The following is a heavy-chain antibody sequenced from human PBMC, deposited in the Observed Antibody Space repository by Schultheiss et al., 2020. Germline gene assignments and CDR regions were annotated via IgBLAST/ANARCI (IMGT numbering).Heavy chain of an antibody. CDR2: ISSSSSTI. Sequence: GGSLRLSCAASGFTFSSYSMNWVRQAPGKGLEWVSYISSSSSTIYYADSVKGRFTISRDNSKNTLYLQMNSLRAEDTAVYYCAKDPSGWYYYGMDVWGQGTTVTVSS. CDR3: AKDPSGWYYYGMDV. V-gene: IGHV3-48*01. CDR1: GFTFSSYS. J-gene: IGHJ6*02. D-gene: IGHD6-19*01.